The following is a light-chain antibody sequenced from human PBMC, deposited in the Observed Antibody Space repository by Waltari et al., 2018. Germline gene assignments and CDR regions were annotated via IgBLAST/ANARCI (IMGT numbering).Light chain of an antibody. CDR1: QSISSD. CDR3: QQRSKWPRT. CDR2: DAS. V-gene: IGKV3-11*01. Sequence: EIVLTQSPATLSLSPGDRATLSCRASQSISSDLGWYQQKPGQAPRLLIYDASNRATGIPARFRGSGSGTDFTLTISSLEPEDIAVYYCQQRSKWPRTFGQGTKVEIK. J-gene: IGKJ1*01.